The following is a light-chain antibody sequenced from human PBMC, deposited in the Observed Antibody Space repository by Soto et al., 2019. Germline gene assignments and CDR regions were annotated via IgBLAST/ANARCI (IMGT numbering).Light chain of an antibody. CDR1: RSDVGDYDY. V-gene: IGLV2-14*01. CDR2: EVS. CDR3: SSYASSSTRDVV. J-gene: IGLJ2*01. Sequence: QSALTQPASVSGSPGQSITISCTGTRSDVGDYDYVSWYQQHPGKAPKLMIYEVSNRPSGVSNRFSGSKSGNTASLTISGLQAEDEADYYCSSYASSSTRDVVFGGGTKLTVL.